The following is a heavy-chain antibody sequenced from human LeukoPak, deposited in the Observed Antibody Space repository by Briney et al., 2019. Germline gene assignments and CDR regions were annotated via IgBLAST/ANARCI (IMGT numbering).Heavy chain of an antibody. V-gene: IGHV3-23*01. J-gene: IGHJ4*02. D-gene: IGHD2-2*02. Sequence: SGGSLRLSCAAPGFTFSSYAMSWVRQAPGKGLEWVSVISAGGGDTYYAGSVKGRFTISRDNSKNTLYLQMNSLRAEDTAVYYCARSCSSTSCYSDYWGQGTLVTVSS. CDR1: GFTFSSYA. CDR3: ARSCSSTSCYSDY. CDR2: ISAGGGDT.